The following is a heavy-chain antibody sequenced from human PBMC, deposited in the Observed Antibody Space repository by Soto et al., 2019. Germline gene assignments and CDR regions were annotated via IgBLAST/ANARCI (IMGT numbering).Heavy chain of an antibody. CDR2: INHSGST. CDR1: GGSFSGYY. J-gene: IGHJ6*02. Sequence: LSLTCAVYGGSFSGYYWSWIRQPPGKGLEWIGEINHSGSTNYNPSLKSRVTISVDTSKNQFSLKLSSVTAADTAVYYCARGMVEGYYYYYGMDVWGQGTTVTVSS. V-gene: IGHV4-34*01. D-gene: IGHD2-15*01. CDR3: ARGMVEGYYYYYGMDV.